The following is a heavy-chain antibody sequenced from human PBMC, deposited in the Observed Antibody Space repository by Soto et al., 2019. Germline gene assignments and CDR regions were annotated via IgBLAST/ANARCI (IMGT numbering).Heavy chain of an antibody. CDR3: ARFVVLPAALDY. V-gene: IGHV3-66*01. D-gene: IGHD2-2*01. CDR2: IYTGGST. J-gene: IGHJ4*02. CDR1: GFTVSSDY. Sequence: PGGSLRLSCAASGFTVSSDYMNWVRQAPGKGLEWVSVIYTGGSTHYADSVKGRFTISRGNSKNTLYLQMNSLRAEDTAVYYCARFVVLPAALDYWGQGTLVTVSS.